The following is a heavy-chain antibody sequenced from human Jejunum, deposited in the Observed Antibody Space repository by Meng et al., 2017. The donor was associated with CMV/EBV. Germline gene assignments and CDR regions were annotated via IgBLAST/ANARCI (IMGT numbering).Heavy chain of an antibody. V-gene: IGHV1-18*01. J-gene: IGHJ4*02. D-gene: IGHD1-26*01. CDR1: GYIFNNYG. Sequence: QAQLVQSGGEVKKPGASVKVSCKASGYIFNNYGITWVRQAPGQGLEWMGWISAYNGNTNYAQTPQGRVTMTTDTSTSTAYMELGSLRSDDTAVYYCARVEVGITSGDYWGQGTLVTVSS. CDR3: ARVEVGITSGDY. CDR2: ISAYNGNT.